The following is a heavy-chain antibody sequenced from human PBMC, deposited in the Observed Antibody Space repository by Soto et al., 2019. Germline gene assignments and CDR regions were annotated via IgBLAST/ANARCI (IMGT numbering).Heavy chain of an antibody. D-gene: IGHD1-26*01. V-gene: IGHV3-23*01. J-gene: IGHJ2*01. CDR2: ITGSGTST. Sequence: PGGSLRLSCAASGFLFSSYAMTWVRQAPGKGLEWISVITGSGTSTYYADSVKGRFTISRDNSKNTVYLQMNSLRAEDTAVYYCAKKGSPSGDNKNWYFDLWGRGTLVTVSS. CDR1: GFLFSSYA. CDR3: AKKGSPSGDNKNWYFDL.